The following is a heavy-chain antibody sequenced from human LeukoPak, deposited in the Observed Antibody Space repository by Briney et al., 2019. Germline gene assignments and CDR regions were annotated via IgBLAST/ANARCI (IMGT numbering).Heavy chain of an antibody. Sequence: SETLSLTCTVSGGSFSNADYYWSWIRQPPGKGLEWIGYIYYSGSTNYNPSLKSRVTISVDTSKNQFSLKLSSVTAADTAVYYCARDRQGVTDYYYGMDVWGQGTTVTVSS. CDR3: ARDRQGVTDYYYGMDV. CDR1: GGSFSNADYY. CDR2: IYYSGST. D-gene: IGHD3-10*01. J-gene: IGHJ6*02. V-gene: IGHV4-61*08.